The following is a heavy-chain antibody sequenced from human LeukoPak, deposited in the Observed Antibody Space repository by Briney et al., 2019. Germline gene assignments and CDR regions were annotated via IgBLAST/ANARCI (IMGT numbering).Heavy chain of an antibody. Sequence: GGSLTLSCAASGFTFSSYWMHWVRQAPAKGLVWVSRINSDGSSTSYADSVKGRFTISRDNAKNSLYLQMNSVKPQDTALYYCSRERGGNPRDYWGQGTLVTVSS. J-gene: IGHJ4*02. CDR1: GFTFSSYW. V-gene: IGHV3-74*01. CDR2: INSDGSST. D-gene: IGHD4-23*01. CDR3: SRERGGNPRDY.